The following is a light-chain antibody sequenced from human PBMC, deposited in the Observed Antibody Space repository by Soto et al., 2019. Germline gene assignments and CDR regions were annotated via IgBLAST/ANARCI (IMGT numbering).Light chain of an antibody. CDR1: NIGSKN. CDR2: RDS. J-gene: IGLJ2*01. CDR3: QVWDSSNVV. V-gene: IGLV3-9*01. Sequence: SYELTQPLSVSVALGQTARITCGGNNIGSKNVHWYQQKPGQAPVLVIYRDSNRPSGIPERFSGSNSGNTATLPISRAQAGDEADYYCQVWDSSNVVFGGGTKLTVL.